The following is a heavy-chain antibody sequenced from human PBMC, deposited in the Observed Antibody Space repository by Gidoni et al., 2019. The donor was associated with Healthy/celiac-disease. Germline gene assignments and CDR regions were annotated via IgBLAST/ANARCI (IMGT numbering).Heavy chain of an antibody. CDR3: ARIDAFDI. CDR2: IYHSGST. V-gene: IGHV4-38-2*02. Sequence: QVQLQESGPGLVKPSETLSLTCTVSGYSISSGYYWGWIRQPPGKGLEWIGSIYHSGSTYYNPSLKSRVTISVDTSKNQFSLKLSSVTAADTAVYYCARIDAFDIWGQGTMVTVSS. CDR1: GYSISSGYY. J-gene: IGHJ3*02.